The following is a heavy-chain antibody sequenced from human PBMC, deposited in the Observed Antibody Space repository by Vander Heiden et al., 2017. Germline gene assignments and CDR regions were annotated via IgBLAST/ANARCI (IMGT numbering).Heavy chain of an antibody. CDR1: GFSLRSDGVG. V-gene: IGHV2-5*02. J-gene: IGHJ4*02. CDR2: IYWDDEK. CDR3: ARRLGDNGALYYFDL. D-gene: IGHD4-17*01. Sequence: QITLKESGPALVKPTQTLTLTCSFSGFSLRSDGVGVGWLRRPPGKALEWIALIYWDDEKRYSPSLQSRVAISEDTSKNQVLLTMTNMHPLDTGTYYCARRLGDNGALYYFDLWGQGTLVTVSS.